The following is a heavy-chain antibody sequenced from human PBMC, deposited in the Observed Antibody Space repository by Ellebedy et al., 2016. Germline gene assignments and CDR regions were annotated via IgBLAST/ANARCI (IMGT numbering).Heavy chain of an antibody. CDR2: ISYDGSNK. J-gene: IGHJ4*02. Sequence: GESLKISXAASGFTFSSYAMHWVRQAPGKGLEWVAVISYDGSNKYYADSVKGRFTISRDNSKNTLYLQMNSLRAEDTAVYYCARASWLANFDYWGQGTLVTVSS. V-gene: IGHV3-30-3*01. CDR1: GFTFSSYA. D-gene: IGHD6-19*01. CDR3: ARASWLANFDY.